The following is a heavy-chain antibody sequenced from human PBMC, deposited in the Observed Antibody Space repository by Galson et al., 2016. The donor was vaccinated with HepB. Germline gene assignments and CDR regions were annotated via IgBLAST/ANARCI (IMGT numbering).Heavy chain of an antibody. CDR2: INTEGTYT. CDR3: AGFGRGWLLSY. D-gene: IGHD3-3*01. J-gene: IGHJ4*02. V-gene: IGHV3-74*01. Sequence: SLRLSCAASGFIFRTDWVHWVRQTPGKGLEWVARINTEGTYTAYVDSVRGRFTISRDNTKNTLYLQMNSLRAEDTAVYYCAGFGRGWLLSYWGQGTLVTVSS. CDR1: GFIFRTDW.